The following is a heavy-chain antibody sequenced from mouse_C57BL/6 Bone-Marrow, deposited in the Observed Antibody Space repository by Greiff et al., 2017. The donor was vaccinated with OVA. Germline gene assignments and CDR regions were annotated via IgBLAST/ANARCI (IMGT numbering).Heavy chain of an antibody. CDR1: GYTFTSYW. J-gene: IGHJ3*01. Sequence: QVQLQQPGAELVMPGASVKLSCKASGYTFTSYWMHWVKQRPGQGLEWIGEIDTSDSYTNYNQKFKGKATLTVDKSSSPPYMQLSSLTSEDSAVYYCAREGGLLWFAYWGQGTLVTVSA. V-gene: IGHV1-69*01. D-gene: IGHD1-1*01. CDR2: IDTSDSYT. CDR3: AREGGLLWFAY.